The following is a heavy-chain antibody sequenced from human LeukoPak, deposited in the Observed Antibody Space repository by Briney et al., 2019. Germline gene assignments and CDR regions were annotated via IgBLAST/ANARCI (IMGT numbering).Heavy chain of an antibody. D-gene: IGHD2-21*02. CDR1: GYTFTSYG. CDR3: AREGSQKYLLTEFDP. J-gene: IGHJ5*02. CDR2: INPSGGST. V-gene: IGHV1-46*01. Sequence: GASVKVSCKASGYTFTSYGISWVRQAPGQGLEWMGIINPSGGSTSYAQKFQGRVTMTRDTSTSTAYMELSSLRSEDTAVYYCAREGSQKYLLTEFDPWGQGTLVTVSS.